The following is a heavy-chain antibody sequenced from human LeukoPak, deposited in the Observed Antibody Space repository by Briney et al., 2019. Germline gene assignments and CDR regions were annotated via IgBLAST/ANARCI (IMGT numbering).Heavy chain of an antibody. J-gene: IGHJ4*02. CDR2: IYYSGST. CDR1: GGSIGPLY. CDR3: ERGGVAAKYYFDF. Sequence: RPSETLSITCTVSGGSIGPLYWGWIRQAPGKGLEFIGYIYYSGSTNFNPSLKSRVTLSVDTPKTQISLKLTSVTAADTAVYYCERGGVAAKYYFDFWGQGTLVTVSS. V-gene: IGHV4-59*11. D-gene: IGHD3-10*01.